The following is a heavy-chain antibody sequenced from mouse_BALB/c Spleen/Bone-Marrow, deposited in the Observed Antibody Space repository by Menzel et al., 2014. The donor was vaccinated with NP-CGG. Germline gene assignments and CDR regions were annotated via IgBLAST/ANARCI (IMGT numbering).Heavy chain of an antibody. CDR3: ARYDYGVYFDY. CDR2: IDPANGNT. V-gene: IGHV14-3*02. CDR1: GFNIKDTY. J-gene: IGHJ2*01. D-gene: IGHD2-4*01. Sequence: EVKLMESGAELVKPGASVKLSCTASGFNIKDTYMRWVKQRPEQGLEWIGRIDPANGNTKYDPKFQGKATITADTSSNTAYLQLSSLTSEDTAVYYCARYDYGVYFDYWGQGTTLTVSS.